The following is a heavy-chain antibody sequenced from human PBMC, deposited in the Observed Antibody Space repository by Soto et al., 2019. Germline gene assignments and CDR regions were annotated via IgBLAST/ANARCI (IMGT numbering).Heavy chain of an antibody. D-gene: IGHD3-9*01. CDR2: INSDGSST. CDR3: ARDPMGDWLSHAAPPDY. CDR1: GFTFSSYW. J-gene: IGHJ4*02. V-gene: IGHV3-74*01. Sequence: GGSLRLTCAASGFTFSSYWMHWVRQAPGKGLVWVSRINSDGSSTSYADSVKGRFTISRDNAKNTLYLQMNSPRAEDTAVYYCARDPMGDWLSHAAPPDYWGQGTLVTVSS.